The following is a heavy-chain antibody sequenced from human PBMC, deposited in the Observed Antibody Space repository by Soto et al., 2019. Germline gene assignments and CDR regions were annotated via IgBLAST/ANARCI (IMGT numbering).Heavy chain of an antibody. CDR1: GFSLRNGGVG. CDR3: AHKLDTADWFGP. V-gene: IGHV2-5*01. Sequence: QITMRESGPTLVKSTQPLTLTYTFSGFSLRNGGVGVGWIRQPPGKALEWVALIYWNDDKRYSPSLKSRLTITKDTSKNQVVLTMTNVDPVDTATYYCAHKLDTADWFGPWGQGTPVTFSS. J-gene: IGHJ5*02. D-gene: IGHD5-18*01. CDR2: IYWNDDK.